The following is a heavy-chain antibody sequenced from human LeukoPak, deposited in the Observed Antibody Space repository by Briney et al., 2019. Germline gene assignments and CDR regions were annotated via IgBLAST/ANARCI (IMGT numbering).Heavy chain of an antibody. Sequence: PGASLRLSCAASGVTLSNYAMSWVRQAPGKGLEWVSAITGSGGNTYYADSVKGRFTISRDNSKNTVFLQMNSLRAEDTAVYYCAKWGDYDVLTGYYVSDYWGQATLVTVSS. CDR2: ITGSGGNT. J-gene: IGHJ4*02. CDR1: GVTLSNYA. CDR3: AKWGDYDVLTGYYVSDY. D-gene: IGHD3-9*01. V-gene: IGHV3-23*01.